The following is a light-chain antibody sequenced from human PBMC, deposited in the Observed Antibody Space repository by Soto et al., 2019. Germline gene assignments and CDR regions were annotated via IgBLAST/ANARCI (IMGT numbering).Light chain of an antibody. J-gene: IGLJ1*01. CDR2: GNT. CDR3: QSYDDSLSVHYV. CDR1: SSKMGSTYD. Sequence: QYVLTQPPSVSGAPGHGVSISCTGSSSKMGSTYDVQGYQQLPGTAPKLLIHGNTDRPSGVPDRFSGSKSGTSASLAITGLQADDEADYYCQSYDDSLSVHYVFGTGTKVTVL. V-gene: IGLV1-40*01.